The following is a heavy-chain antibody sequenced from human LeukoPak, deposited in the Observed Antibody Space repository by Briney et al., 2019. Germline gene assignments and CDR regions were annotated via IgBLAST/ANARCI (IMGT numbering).Heavy chain of an antibody. CDR2: ISGSGGST. CDR1: GFTFSSYA. V-gene: IGHV3-23*01. J-gene: IGHJ4*02. Sequence: PGGSLRLSCAASGFTFSSYAMSWVRQAPGKGLEWVSAISGSGGSTYYADSVKGRFTISRDNSKNTLYLQMNSLSAEDTAVYYCAKDGSRGNYYDSSGSFDYWGQGTLVTVSS. D-gene: IGHD3-22*01. CDR3: AKDGSRGNYYDSSGSFDY.